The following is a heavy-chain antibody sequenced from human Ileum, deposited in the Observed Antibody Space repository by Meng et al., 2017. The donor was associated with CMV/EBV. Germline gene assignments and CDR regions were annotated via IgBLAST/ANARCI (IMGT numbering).Heavy chain of an antibody. CDR1: RFTFSDYA. CDR2: IGFGGGHS. D-gene: IGHD3-22*01. J-gene: IGHJ3*01. V-gene: IGHV3-23*01. CDR3: ARDDFPYDTSAKDAFNV. Sequence: GGSLRLSCAASRFTFSDYAMAWVRQAPGKGLEWFSTIGFGGGHSYYAASVRGRFTISRDDSESTLYLHMNSLRAEGTAIYFCARDDFPYDTSAKDAFNVWGQGTMVTVSS.